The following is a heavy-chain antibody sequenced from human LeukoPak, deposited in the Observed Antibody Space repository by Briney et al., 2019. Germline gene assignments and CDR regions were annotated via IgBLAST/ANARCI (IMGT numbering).Heavy chain of an antibody. V-gene: IGHV5-10-1*01. CDR3: AGTMVLGTGLFDY. CDR2: IDPSDSYT. D-gene: IGHD3-10*01. J-gene: IGHJ4*02. Sequence: GESLKISCKGSGYSFTSYWISWVRQMPGKGLEWMGRIDPSDSYTNYSPSFQGHVAISADKSISTAYLQWSSLKASDTAMYYCAGTMVLGTGLFDYWGQGTLVTVSS. CDR1: GYSFTSYW.